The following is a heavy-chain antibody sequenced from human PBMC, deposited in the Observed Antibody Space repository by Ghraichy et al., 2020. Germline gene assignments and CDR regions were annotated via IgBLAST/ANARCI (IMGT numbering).Heavy chain of an antibody. D-gene: IGHD3-10*01. J-gene: IGHJ2*01. CDR2: IYYSGST. CDR1: GGSISSGGYY. V-gene: IGHV4-31*03. Sequence: SETLSLTCTVSGGSISSGGYYWSCIRQHPGKGLEWIGYIYYSGSTYYNPSLKSRVTISVDTSKNQFSLKLSSVTAADTAVYYCARGRGGGVITMVRGVWYFDLWGRGTLVTVSS. CDR3: ARGRGGGVITMVRGVWYFDL.